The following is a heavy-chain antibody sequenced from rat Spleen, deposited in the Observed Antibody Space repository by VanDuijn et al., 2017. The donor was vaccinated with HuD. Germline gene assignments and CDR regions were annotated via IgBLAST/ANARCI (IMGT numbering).Heavy chain of an antibody. V-gene: IGHV5-7*01. CDR3: VRLLGAPDWYFDF. D-gene: IGHD5-1*01. Sequence: EVQLVESGGGLVQPGRSLKLSCAASGFSFSDYYMAWVRQAPKKGLEWVTSIIYDGSSTYYRDSVKGRFTISRDNAKSTLYLQMDSLRSEDTATYYCVRLLGAPDWYFDFWGPGTMVTVSS. CDR2: IIYDGSST. J-gene: IGHJ1*01. CDR1: GFSFSDYY.